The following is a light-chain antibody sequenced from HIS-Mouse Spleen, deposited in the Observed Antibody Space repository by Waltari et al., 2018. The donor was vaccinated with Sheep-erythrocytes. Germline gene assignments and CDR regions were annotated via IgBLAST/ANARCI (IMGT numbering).Light chain of an antibody. J-gene: IGLJ1*01. V-gene: IGLV2-11*01. CDR1: SSDDGGYDY. Sequence: QSALTQPRSVSGSPGQSVTISCTGTSSDDGGYDYVSWYQQHPGKAPKLMIYDVSKRPAGVPDRFSVSQSGNTASLTISGLQAEDEADYYCCSYAGGYNHVFATGTKVTVL. CDR2: DVS. CDR3: CSYAGGYNHV.